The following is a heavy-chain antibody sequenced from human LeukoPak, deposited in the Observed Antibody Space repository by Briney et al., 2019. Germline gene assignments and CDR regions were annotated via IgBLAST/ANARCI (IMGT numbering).Heavy chain of an antibody. CDR2: IYPGDSDT. CDR1: GYSFTTYW. Sequence: GESLKISCKGSGYSFTTYWIGWVRQMPGKGLQWMGIIYPGDSDTRYSPSFQGQVTISADKSISTAYLQWRSLKASDTAMYYCARTYCGGDCSYSYFGYWGQGTLITVSS. CDR3: ARTYCGGDCSYSYFGY. D-gene: IGHD2-21*02. V-gene: IGHV5-51*01. J-gene: IGHJ4*02.